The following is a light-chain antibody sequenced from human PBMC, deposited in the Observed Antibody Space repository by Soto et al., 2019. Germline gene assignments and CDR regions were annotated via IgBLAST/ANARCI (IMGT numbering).Light chain of an antibody. J-gene: IGKJ4*01. V-gene: IGKV3-15*01. CDR1: QSVSSN. Sequence: EIVMTQSPATLSVSPGESATLFCRASQSVSSNLAWYQQNPGQAPRLLIYGASTRATGIPARFSGSGSGTEFTLTISSLQSEDFAVYYCQHYNNWPLTFGGGTKVDIK. CDR2: GAS. CDR3: QHYNNWPLT.